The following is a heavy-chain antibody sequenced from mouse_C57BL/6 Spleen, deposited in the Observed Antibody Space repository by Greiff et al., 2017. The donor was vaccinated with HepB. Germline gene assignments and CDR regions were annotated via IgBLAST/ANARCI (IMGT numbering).Heavy chain of an antibody. CDR3: ARDLLWLRLDWYFDV. J-gene: IGHJ1*03. CDR1: GYTFTDYY. V-gene: IGHV1-26*01. Sequence: VQLQQSGPELVKPGASVKISCKASGYTFTDYYMNWVKQSHGKSLEWIGDINPNNGGTSYNQKFKGKATLTVDKSSSTAYMELRSLTSEDSAVYYCARDLLWLRLDWYFDVWGTGTTVTVSS. CDR2: INPNNGGT. D-gene: IGHD2-2*01.